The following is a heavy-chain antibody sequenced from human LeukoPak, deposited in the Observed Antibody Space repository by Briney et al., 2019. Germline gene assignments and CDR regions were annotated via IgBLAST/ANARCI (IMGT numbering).Heavy chain of an antibody. Sequence: PGGSLRLSCAASGFTVSTNYMSWVRQAPGKGLEWVLVIYSGGSTYYADSVKGRFTISRDNSKNTLYLQMNSLRAEDTAVYYCARGRGSYYFDYWGQGTLVTVSS. CDR1: GFTVSTNY. CDR2: IYSGGST. V-gene: IGHV3-53*01. CDR3: ARGRGSYYFDY. D-gene: IGHD1-26*01. J-gene: IGHJ4*02.